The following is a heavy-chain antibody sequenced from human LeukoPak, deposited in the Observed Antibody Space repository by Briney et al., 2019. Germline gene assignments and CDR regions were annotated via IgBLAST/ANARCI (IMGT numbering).Heavy chain of an antibody. CDR3: AKATAAGTDTGYDY. CDR2: ISGSGGST. Sequence: ASVKVSCKASGGTFSSYGMSWVRQAPGKGLEWVSAISGSGGSTYYADSVKGRFTISRDNSKNTLYLQMNSLRAEDTAVYYCAKATAAGTDTGYDYWGQGTLVTVSS. CDR1: GGTFSSYG. V-gene: IGHV3-23*01. J-gene: IGHJ4*02. D-gene: IGHD6-13*01.